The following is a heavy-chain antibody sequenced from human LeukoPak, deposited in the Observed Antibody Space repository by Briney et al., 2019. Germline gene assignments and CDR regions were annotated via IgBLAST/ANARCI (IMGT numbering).Heavy chain of an antibody. CDR3: ARDRTIRAADATNYYYYMDV. D-gene: IGHD6-13*01. V-gene: IGHV4-59*01. CDR2: IYYSGST. J-gene: IGHJ6*03. CDR1: GGSISSYY. Sequence: PSETLSLTCTVSGGSISSYYWSWIRQPPGKGLEWIGYIYYSGSTNYNPSLKRRVTISVDTSKNQFSLKLSSVTAADTAAYYCARDRTIRAADATNYYYYMDVWGKGTTVTVSS.